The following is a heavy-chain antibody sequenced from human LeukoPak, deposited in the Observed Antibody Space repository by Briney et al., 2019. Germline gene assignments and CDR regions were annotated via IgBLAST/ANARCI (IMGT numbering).Heavy chain of an antibody. Sequence: GGSLRLSCAASEFTFSTHTMSWVRQAPGKGLEWVSALWGNNKNIYYADSVKGRFTISRDNSGNMVYLQMSDLRVEDTAVYYCAKDLKPDSGYDVDHWGQGTLVTVSS. CDR3: AKDLKPDSGYDVDH. CDR1: EFTFSTHT. CDR2: LWGNNKNI. V-gene: IGHV3-23*01. J-gene: IGHJ4*02. D-gene: IGHD5-12*01.